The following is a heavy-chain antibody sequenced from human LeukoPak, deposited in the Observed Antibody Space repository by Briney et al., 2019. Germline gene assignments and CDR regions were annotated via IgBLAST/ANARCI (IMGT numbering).Heavy chain of an antibody. D-gene: IGHD3-10*01. CDR2: IYTSGST. Sequence: PSETLSLTCTVSGGSISSYYWSWIRQPAGKGLEWIGRIYTSGSTNYNPSLKSRVSMSLDTSKNQFSLNLYSVTGADTAVYYCARDASGSYDPWGQGILVIVSS. J-gene: IGHJ5*02. CDR3: ARDASGSYDP. V-gene: IGHV4-4*07. CDR1: GGSISSYY.